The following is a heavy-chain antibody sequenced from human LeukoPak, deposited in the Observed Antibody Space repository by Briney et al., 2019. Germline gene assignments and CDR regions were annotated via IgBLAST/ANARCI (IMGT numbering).Heavy chain of an antibody. Sequence: SETLSLTCTVSGDSISSYYWNWIRQPPGKGLEWIGYIHYSGSTTYHPSLKSRVTISLDTSRNQFSLRLTSVTAADTAVYYCARDSGGADSSWHFDYWGQGTLVTVSS. CDR2: IHYSGST. D-gene: IGHD6-13*01. J-gene: IGHJ4*02. V-gene: IGHV4-59*01. CDR3: ARDSGGADSSWHFDY. CDR1: GDSISSYY.